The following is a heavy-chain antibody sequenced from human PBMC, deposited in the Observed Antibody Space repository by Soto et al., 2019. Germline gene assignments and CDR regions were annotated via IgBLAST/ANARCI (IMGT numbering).Heavy chain of an antibody. J-gene: IGHJ4*02. Sequence: PSETLSLTCTVSGGSISSGGYYWSWIRQHPGKGLEWIGYIYYSGSTYYNPSLKSRVTISVDTSKNQFSLKLSSVTAADTAVYYCARGYYDSSGYYPFGYWGQGTLVTVSS. CDR2: IYYSGST. CDR3: ARGYYDSSGYYPFGY. V-gene: IGHV4-31*03. CDR1: GGSISSGGYY. D-gene: IGHD3-22*01.